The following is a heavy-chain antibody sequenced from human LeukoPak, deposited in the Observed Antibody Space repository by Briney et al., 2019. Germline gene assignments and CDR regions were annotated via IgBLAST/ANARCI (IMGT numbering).Heavy chain of an antibody. CDR2: ISGSGGST. CDR1: GFTFSSYA. V-gene: IGHV3-23*01. CDR3: ARDPHAIVATASEGDY. D-gene: IGHD5-12*01. Sequence: PGGSLRLSCAASGFTFSSYAMSWVRQAPGKGLEWVSAISGSGGSTYYADSVKGRFTISRDNSKNTLYLQMNSLRAEDTAVYYCARDPHAIVATASEGDYWRQGTLVTVSS. J-gene: IGHJ4*02.